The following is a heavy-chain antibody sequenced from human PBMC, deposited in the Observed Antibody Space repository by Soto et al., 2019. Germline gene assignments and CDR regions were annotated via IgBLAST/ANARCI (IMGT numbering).Heavy chain of an antibody. CDR2: IRSKANSYAT. Sequence: GGSLRLSCAASGFTFSGSAMHWVRQASGKGLEWVGRIRSKANSYATAYAASVKGRFTISRDDSKNTAYLQMNSLKTEDTAVYYCTRDPATRAFDIWGQGTMVTVSS. CDR1: GFTFSGSA. J-gene: IGHJ3*02. V-gene: IGHV3-73*01. CDR3: TRDPATRAFDI. D-gene: IGHD6-25*01.